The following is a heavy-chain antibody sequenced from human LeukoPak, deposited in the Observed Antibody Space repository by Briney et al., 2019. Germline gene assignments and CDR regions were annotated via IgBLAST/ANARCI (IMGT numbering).Heavy chain of an antibody. J-gene: IGHJ4*02. CDR2: IYYSGST. V-gene: IGHV4-59*01. Sequence: SETLCLTCTVSGGSISSYYWSWVQQPPGKGLEWIGYIYYSGSTNYNPSLKSRVTISVDTSKNQFSLKLSSVTAADTAVYYCAALHGGNSGGFDYWGQGTLVTVSS. CDR1: GGSISSYY. D-gene: IGHD4-23*01. CDR3: AALHGGNSGGFDY.